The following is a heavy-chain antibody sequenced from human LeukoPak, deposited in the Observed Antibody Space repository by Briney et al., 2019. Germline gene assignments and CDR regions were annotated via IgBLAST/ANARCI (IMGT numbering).Heavy chain of an antibody. CDR2: INPSGGST. Sequence: GASVKVSCKASGYTFTSYYMHWVRQAPGQGLEWMGIINPSGGSTSYAQKFQGRVTMTRDMSTSTVYVELSSLRSEDTAVYYCARVARGDYFDYWGPGTLVTVSS. J-gene: IGHJ4*02. CDR1: GYTFTSYY. CDR3: ARVARGDYFDY. D-gene: IGHD3-10*01. V-gene: IGHV1-46*01.